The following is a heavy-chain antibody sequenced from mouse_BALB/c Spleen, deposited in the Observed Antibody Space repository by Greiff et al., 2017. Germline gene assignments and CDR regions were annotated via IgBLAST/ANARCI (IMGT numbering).Heavy chain of an antibody. D-gene: IGHD1-2*01. CDR1: SYTFTDYA. J-gene: IGHJ3*01. CDR3: ARDYYGGFAY. V-gene: IGHV1-67*01. CDR2: ISTYYGNT. Sequence: VQLQQSGPELVRPGVSVKISCKGSSYTFTDYAMHWVKQSHAKSLEWIGVISTYYGNTNYNQKFKGKATMTVDKSSSTAYMELARLTSEDSAVYYCARDYYGGFAYWGQGTLVTVSA.